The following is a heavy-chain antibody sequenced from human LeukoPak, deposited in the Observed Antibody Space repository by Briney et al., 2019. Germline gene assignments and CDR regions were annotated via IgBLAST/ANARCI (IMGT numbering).Heavy chain of an antibody. J-gene: IGHJ4*02. D-gene: IGHD5-18*01. Sequence: SVKVSCKASGGTFSSYAISWVRQAPGQGLEWMGGIIPIFGTANYAENFQGRVTITTDEITSTAYMELRSLRSEDTAVHYCASPDASMVSAFDYWGQGTLVTVSS. CDR1: GGTFSSYA. CDR2: IIPIFGTA. V-gene: IGHV1-69*05. CDR3: ASPDASMVSAFDY.